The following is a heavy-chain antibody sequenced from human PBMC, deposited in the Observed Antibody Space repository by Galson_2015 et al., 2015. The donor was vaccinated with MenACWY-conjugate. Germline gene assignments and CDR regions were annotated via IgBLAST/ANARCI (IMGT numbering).Heavy chain of an antibody. Sequence: SLRLSCAASGFTFRSFTINWVRQAPGKGLEWVASISSSSTYIHYAGSVKGRFTISRDNDKNSLYLQMNSLRAEDTAVYYCARGAFYYHGSGTHPVDFWGQGTLVTVSS. D-gene: IGHD3-10*01. CDR3: ARGAFYYHGSGTHPVDF. CDR2: ISSSSTYI. J-gene: IGHJ4*02. CDR1: GFTFRSFT. V-gene: IGHV3-21*01.